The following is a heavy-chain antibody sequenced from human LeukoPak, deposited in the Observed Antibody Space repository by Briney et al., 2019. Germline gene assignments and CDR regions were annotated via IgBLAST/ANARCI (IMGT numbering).Heavy chain of an antibody. D-gene: IGHD2-2*01. CDR3: ARASVVPAAMNAHNWFDP. V-gene: IGHV1-2*02. J-gene: IGHJ5*02. Sequence: ASVKVSCKASGYTFTGYYIHWVRQAPGQGLEWMGCINHDSGGTNYALKFQGRVTMTRDTSISTAYMELSRLRSDDTAVYYCARASVVPAAMNAHNWFDPWGQGTLVTVSS. CDR1: GYTFTGYY. CDR2: INHDSGGT.